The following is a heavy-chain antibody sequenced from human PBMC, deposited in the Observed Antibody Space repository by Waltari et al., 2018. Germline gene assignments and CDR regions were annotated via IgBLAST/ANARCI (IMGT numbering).Heavy chain of an antibody. D-gene: IGHD2-15*01. CDR2: LDPKSGGT. V-gene: IGHV1-2*02. Sequence: QVQLVQSGAEGKKPGASVKVSCKASGYTFTGYYIHWVRTAPGQGLEWMGWLDPKSGGTHFSQKFQDRVTMTRDTSIRTAYMELSRLKSDDTAVYYCARPRRYCTGGTCYSNWLDPWGQGTLVTVSS. CDR3: ARPRRYCTGGTCYSNWLDP. CDR1: GYTFTGYY. J-gene: IGHJ5*02.